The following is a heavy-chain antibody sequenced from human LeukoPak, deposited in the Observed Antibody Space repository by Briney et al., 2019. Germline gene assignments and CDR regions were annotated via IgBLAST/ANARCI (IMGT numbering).Heavy chain of an antibody. Sequence: PSETLSLTCTVSGGSISSGDYYWSWIRQPPGKGLEWIGYIYYSGSTYYNPSLKSRVTISVDTSKNQFSLKLSSVTAADTAVYYCAREREEWFLYYFDYWGQGTLVTVSS. CDR1: GGSISSGDYY. CDR3: AREREEWFLYYFDY. J-gene: IGHJ4*02. D-gene: IGHD3-3*01. CDR2: IYYSGST. V-gene: IGHV4-30-4*01.